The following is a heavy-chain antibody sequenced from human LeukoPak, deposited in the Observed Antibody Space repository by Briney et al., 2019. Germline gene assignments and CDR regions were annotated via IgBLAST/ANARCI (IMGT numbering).Heavy chain of an antibody. V-gene: IGHV3-48*03. Sequence: PGGSLRLSCVGSGFNFSSHEINWVRQAPGKGLEWLSYITGSGSTIYYADSARGRFTISRDNAKNSLYLQMNSLRAEDTAVYYCAREVMGSPSEYDFWGQGTLVAVSS. CDR3: AREVMGSPSEYDF. CDR1: GFNFSSHE. D-gene: IGHD1-26*01. CDR2: ITGSGSTI. J-gene: IGHJ4*02.